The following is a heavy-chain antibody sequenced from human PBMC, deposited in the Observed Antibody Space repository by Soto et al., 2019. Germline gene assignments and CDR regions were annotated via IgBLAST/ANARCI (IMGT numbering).Heavy chain of an antibody. J-gene: IGHJ4*02. CDR3: NRHNNENEKNYLDY. V-gene: IGHV3-49*04. CDR2: IGTTGYGGTI. CDR1: GFTFGEYA. D-gene: IGHD1-1*01. Sequence: GGSLRLSCTGSGFTFGEYAVSWVSQAPGKGLEWIGSIGTTGYGGTIEYAASVQSRFTFSRDDSKSIAYLEMNSLKTEGTAVYYCNRHNNENEKNYLDYWGQGTLVTVSS.